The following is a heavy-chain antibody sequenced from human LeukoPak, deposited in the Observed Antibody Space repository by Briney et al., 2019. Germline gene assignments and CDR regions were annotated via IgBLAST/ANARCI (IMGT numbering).Heavy chain of an antibody. CDR3: ARVHHSSSWGTDDC. V-gene: IGHV3-30*03. Sequence: PGRSLRLSCAASGFTFSSYAMHWVRQAPGKGLEWVTIISYDGSNQYYADSVKGRFTISRDNSKNTLYLQMNSLRAEDTAVYYCARVHHSSSWGTDDCWGQGTLVTVSS. D-gene: IGHD6-13*01. CDR1: GFTFSSYA. CDR2: ISYDGSNQ. J-gene: IGHJ4*02.